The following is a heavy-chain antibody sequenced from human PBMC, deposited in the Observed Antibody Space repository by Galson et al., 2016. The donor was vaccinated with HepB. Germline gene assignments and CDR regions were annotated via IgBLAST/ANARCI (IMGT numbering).Heavy chain of an antibody. V-gene: IGHV3-33*01. CDR2: IWYDGSNQ. CDR3: VRARSITGTVPDY. D-gene: IGHD1-20*01. CDR1: GFMFNMFG. Sequence: SLRLSCAASGFMFNMFGMHWVRQAPGKGLEWVAVIWYDGSNQYYADSVKGRFTISRDNSKNIVHLQMNSLRGEDTAVYYCVRARSITGTVPDYWGQGTLVSVSA. J-gene: IGHJ4*02.